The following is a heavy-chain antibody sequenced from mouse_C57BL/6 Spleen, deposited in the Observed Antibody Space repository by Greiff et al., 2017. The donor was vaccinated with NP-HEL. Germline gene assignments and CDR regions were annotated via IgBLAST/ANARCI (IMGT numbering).Heavy chain of an antibody. J-gene: IGHJ3*01. D-gene: IGHD2-4*01. CDR2: IDPETGGT. CDR3: TRRLGGFAY. Sequence: VKLMESGAELVRPGASVTLSCKASGYTFTDYEMHWVKQTPVHGLEWIGAIDPETGGTAYNQKFKGKAILTADKSSSTAYMELRSLTSEDSAVYYCTRRLGGFAYWGQGTLVTVSA. CDR1: GYTFTDYE. V-gene: IGHV1-15*01.